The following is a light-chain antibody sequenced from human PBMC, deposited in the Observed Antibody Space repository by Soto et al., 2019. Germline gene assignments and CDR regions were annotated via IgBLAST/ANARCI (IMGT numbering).Light chain of an antibody. CDR3: QQLNTYPVT. Sequence: IQLTQCPSSLSAPVGDSVTITCRASQGVSRYLSWYQQKPGRAPILLISAASTLHSGVPARFSGSGSGTDFTLSIPSLQPAGFATYDCQQLNTYPVTFGGGNKVEIK. CDR2: AAS. J-gene: IGKJ4*01. CDR1: QGVSRY. V-gene: IGKV1-9*01.